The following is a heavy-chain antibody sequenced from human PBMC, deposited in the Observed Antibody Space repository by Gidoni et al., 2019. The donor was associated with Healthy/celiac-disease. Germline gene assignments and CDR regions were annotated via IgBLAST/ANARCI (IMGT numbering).Heavy chain of an antibody. CDR1: GFTFSSHS. CDR2: ISSSSSYI. J-gene: IGHJ4*02. V-gene: IGHV3-21*01. Sequence: EVQLVESGGGLVKPGGSLRPSCAASGFTFSSHSMNWVRQAPGKGLAWVSSISSSSSYIYYADSVKGRFTISRDNAKNSLYLQMNSLRAEDTAVYYCARDLMRYYDILTGYYDYWGQGTLVTVSS. D-gene: IGHD3-9*01. CDR3: ARDLMRYYDILTGYYDY.